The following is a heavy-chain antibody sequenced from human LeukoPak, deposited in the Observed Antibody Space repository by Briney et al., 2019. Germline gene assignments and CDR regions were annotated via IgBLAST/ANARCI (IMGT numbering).Heavy chain of an antibody. CDR2: MNPTSGAT. D-gene: IGHD6-19*01. CDR1: GYIFTKYY. CDR3: ARLQWLERKLDP. V-gene: IGHV1-2*02. J-gene: IGHJ5*02. Sequence: ASVRVSCKASGYIFTKYYIHWVRQAPGQGLEWMGWMNPTSGATNYAQKFQGRVTMTRDTSLNTAYMELSSLRSDDTAIYYCARLQWLERKLDPRGQGTLVTVSS.